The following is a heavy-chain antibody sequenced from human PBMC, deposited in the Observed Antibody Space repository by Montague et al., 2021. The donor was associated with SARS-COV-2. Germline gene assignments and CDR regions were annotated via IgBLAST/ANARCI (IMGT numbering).Heavy chain of an antibody. J-gene: IGHJ2*01. Sequence: NENPSLKSRVTISVDTSKNQFSLKLSSVTAADTAVYYCARGFDLWGRGTLVTVSS. CDR3: ARGFDL. V-gene: IGHV4-59*09.